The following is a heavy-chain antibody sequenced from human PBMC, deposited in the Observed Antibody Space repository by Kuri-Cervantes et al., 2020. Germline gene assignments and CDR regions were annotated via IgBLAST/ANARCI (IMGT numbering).Heavy chain of an antibody. Sequence: SETLSLTCAVYGGSFSGYYWSWIRQPPGKGLEWIGEIHHSGSTNYNPSLKSRVTISMDTSKNQFSLKLSSVTAADTAVYYCARHPGLRGYYGSSSYYYLDYWGQGTLVTVSS. CDR1: GGSFSGYY. D-gene: IGHD3-10*01. J-gene: IGHJ4*02. V-gene: IGHV4-34*01. CDR2: IHHSGST. CDR3: ARHPGLRGYYGSSSYYYLDY.